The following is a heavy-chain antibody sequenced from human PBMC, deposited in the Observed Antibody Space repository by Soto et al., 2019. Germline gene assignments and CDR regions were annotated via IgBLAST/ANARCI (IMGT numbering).Heavy chain of an antibody. CDR3: ARDVGGGYSYGEYYYYYGMDV. CDR2: ISSSSSYI. CDR1: GFTFSSYS. D-gene: IGHD5-18*01. V-gene: IGHV3-21*01. Sequence: PRLSCAASGFTFSSYSMNWVRQAPGKGLEWVSSISSSSSYIYYADSVKGRFTISRDNAKNSLYLQMNSLRAEDTAVYYCARDVGGGYSYGEYYYYYGMDVWGQGTTVTVSS. J-gene: IGHJ6*02.